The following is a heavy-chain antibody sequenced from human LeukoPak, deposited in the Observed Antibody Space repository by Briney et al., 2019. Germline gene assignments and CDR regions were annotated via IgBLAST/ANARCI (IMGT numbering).Heavy chain of an antibody. D-gene: IGHD7-27*01. V-gene: IGHV4-34*01. CDR1: GGSFSGYY. CDR3: ARGKNWGFISYFDY. J-gene: IGHJ4*02. Sequence: KPSETLSLTCAVYGGSFSGYYWSWIRQPPGKGLEWIGEINHSGSTNYNPSLKSRVTISVDTSKNQFSLKLSSVTAADTAVYYCARGKNWGFISYFDYWGQGTLVTVSS. CDR2: INHSGST.